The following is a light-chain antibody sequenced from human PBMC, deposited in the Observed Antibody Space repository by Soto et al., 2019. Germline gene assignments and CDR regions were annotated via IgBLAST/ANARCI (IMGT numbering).Light chain of an antibody. CDR3: QQYAYAAIT. CDR2: GAS. Sequence: ENVLTQSPDTLSLSPGERATLTCRASQNVGSNYLAWYQQKPGQAPRLLIRGASNRATGIPDRFSGSGSGTDFTLTVSRLEPEDLAVYYCQQYAYAAITFGQGTRLAIK. J-gene: IGKJ5*01. V-gene: IGKV3-20*01. CDR1: QNVGSNY.